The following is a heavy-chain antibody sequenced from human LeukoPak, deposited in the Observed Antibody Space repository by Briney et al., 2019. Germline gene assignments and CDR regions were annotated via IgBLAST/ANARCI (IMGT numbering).Heavy chain of an antibody. Sequence: PGGSLRLSCAASGFTFSSYSMNWVRQAPGKGLEWVSYISSSSSTIYYADSVKGRFTISRDNAKNSLYLQMNSLRAEDTAVYYCARDKWNYDFWSGLLWGQGTMVTVSS. CDR2: ISSSSSTI. CDR1: GFTFSSYS. D-gene: IGHD3-3*01. V-gene: IGHV3-48*01. CDR3: ARDKWNYDFWSGLL. J-gene: IGHJ3*01.